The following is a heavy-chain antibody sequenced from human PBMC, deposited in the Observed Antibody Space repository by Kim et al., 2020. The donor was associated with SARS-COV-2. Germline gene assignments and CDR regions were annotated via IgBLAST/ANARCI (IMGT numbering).Heavy chain of an antibody. CDR3: ARDMNDYEILTGYYTGYYYYGMDV. V-gene: IGHV1-46*01. D-gene: IGHD3-9*01. CDR2: INPRGGST. J-gene: IGHJ6*02. CDR1: GYTFVNYY. Sequence: ASVKVSCKASGYTFVNYYMHWVRQAPGQGLEWMGIINPRGGSTTYAQKFQGRVIMTRDTSTSTVYMELSSLRFEDTAVYFCARDMNDYEILTGYYTGYYYYGMDVWGQGTTVTVSS.